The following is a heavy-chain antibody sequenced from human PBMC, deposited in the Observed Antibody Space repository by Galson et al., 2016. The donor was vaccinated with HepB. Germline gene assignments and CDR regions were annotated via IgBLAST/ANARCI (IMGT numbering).Heavy chain of an antibody. CDR3: ASLPLGYCSGPSCYWEFDF. CDR2: VFQSGDT. D-gene: IGHD2-2*01. J-gene: IGHJ4*02. V-gene: IGHV4-4*02. Sequence: GLEWIGEVFQSGDTNYNPSLKSRVTILVDRSKNQFSLRLTSVTAADTAVYYCASLPLGYCSGPSCYWEFDFWGQGTLVIVSS.